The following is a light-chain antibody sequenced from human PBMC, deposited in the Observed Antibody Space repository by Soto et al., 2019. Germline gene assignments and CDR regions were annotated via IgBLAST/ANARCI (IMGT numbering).Light chain of an antibody. CDR2: DVS. J-gene: IGKJ2*01. CDR3: QQYGTSPYT. V-gene: IGKV3-20*01. CDR1: QSVSRTY. Sequence: DIVLTQSPGTLSLSPGERATLSCRASQSVSRTYLAWYQQKPGQAPGLLIYDVSSRATVIPDRFSGSGSGTDFTLTISRLEPEDFAVYYCQQYGTSPYTFGQGTKLEIK.